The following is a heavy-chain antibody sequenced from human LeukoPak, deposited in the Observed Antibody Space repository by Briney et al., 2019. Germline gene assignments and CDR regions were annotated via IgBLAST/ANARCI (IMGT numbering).Heavy chain of an antibody. CDR1: GYTFTSYY. Sequence: GASVKVSCKASGYTFTSYYIHWVRQAPGQGLEWMAIINPSGGSTTYAQKFQGRVTMTRDTSTSTVYMDLSSLRSEDTAVYYCARGDDGRYSSFDYWGQGTLVTVSS. CDR2: INPSGGST. CDR3: ARGDDGRYSSFDY. V-gene: IGHV1-46*01. D-gene: IGHD1-26*01. J-gene: IGHJ4*02.